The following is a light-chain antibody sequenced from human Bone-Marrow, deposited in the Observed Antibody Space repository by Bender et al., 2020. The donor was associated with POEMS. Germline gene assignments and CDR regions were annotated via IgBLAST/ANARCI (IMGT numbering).Light chain of an antibody. J-gene: IGLJ3*02. CDR3: QSYDSSLSGWV. CDR1: SSNIGAHA. Sequence: QSVLTQPPSASGTPGQRVTISCSGGSSNIGAHAVNWYQHLPGTAPKLLIYGNTNRPSGVPDRFSGSKSGTSASLAITGLQAEDEAHYHCQSYDSSLSGWVFGGGTRLTVL. CDR2: GNT. V-gene: IGLV1-40*01.